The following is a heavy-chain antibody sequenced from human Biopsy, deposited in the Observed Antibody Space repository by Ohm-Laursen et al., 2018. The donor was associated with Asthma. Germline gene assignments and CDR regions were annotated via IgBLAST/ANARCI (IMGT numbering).Heavy chain of an antibody. Sequence: SLRLSCAASGFSFDDYAMNWVRQAPGKGLEWVSGISWNSGSLEYADSVKGRFTVSRDNAKRTLYLQMNSLGAEDTALYYCVRVWGGSAFDIWGQGTMVTVSS. CDR3: VRVWGGSAFDI. J-gene: IGHJ3*02. D-gene: IGHD3-16*01. CDR1: GFSFDDYA. V-gene: IGHV3-9*01. CDR2: ISWNSGSL.